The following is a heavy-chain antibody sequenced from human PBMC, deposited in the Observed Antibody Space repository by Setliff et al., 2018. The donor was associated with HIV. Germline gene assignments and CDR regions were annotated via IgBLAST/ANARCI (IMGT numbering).Heavy chain of an antibody. CDR3: ARDGGEY. CDR1: GFTFSNAW. Sequence: PGGSLRLSCAASGFTFSNAWMSWVRQAPGKGLEWVANIKQDGSEKYYGDSVQGRFTVSRDNAENSVYLQMNSLRAEDTAVYYCARDGGEYWDQGTLVTVSS. J-gene: IGHJ4*02. V-gene: IGHV3-7*01. CDR2: IKQDGSEK. D-gene: IGHD3-16*01.